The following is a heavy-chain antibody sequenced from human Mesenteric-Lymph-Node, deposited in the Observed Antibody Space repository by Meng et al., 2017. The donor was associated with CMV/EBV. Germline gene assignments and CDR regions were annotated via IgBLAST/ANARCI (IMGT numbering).Heavy chain of an antibody. CDR2: IVVGSGNT. V-gene: IGHV1-58*01. D-gene: IGHD6-13*01. CDR3: AAVIAAAGAPRGFDY. J-gene: IGHJ4*02. CDR1: GFTFTRSA. Sequence: SVKVSCKTSGFTFTRSAVQWVRQARGQRLEWIEWIVVGSGNTNYAQKFQERVTITRDMSTSTAYMELSSLRSEDTAVYYCAAVIAAAGAPRGFDYWGQGTLVTVSS.